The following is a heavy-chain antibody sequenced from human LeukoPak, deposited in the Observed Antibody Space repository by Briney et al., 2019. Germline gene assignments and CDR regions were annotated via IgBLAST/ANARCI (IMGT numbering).Heavy chain of an antibody. J-gene: IGHJ4*02. CDR1: GGSISSSSYH. Sequence: SETLSLTCTVSGGSISSSSYHWGWIRQPPGKGLEWIGSIYYSGSTSYNPSLKSRVTISVDTSKNQFSLKLSSVTAADTAVYYCARNRIAWFGEFPYTDYWGQGTVVSVSS. CDR3: ARNRIAWFGEFPYTDY. CDR2: IYYSGST. V-gene: IGHV4-39*01. D-gene: IGHD3-10*01.